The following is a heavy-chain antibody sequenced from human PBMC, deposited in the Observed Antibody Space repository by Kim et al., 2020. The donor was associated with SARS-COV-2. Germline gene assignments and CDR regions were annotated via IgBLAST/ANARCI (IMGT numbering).Heavy chain of an antibody. V-gene: IGHV1-69*13. D-gene: IGHD6-19*01. J-gene: IGHJ4*02. CDR3: ARLTRELAVAGTAFDY. CDR2: IIPIFGTA. Sequence: SVKVSCKASGGTFSSYAISWVRQAPGQGLEWMGGIIPIFGTANYAQKFQGRVTITADESTSTAYMKLSSLRSEDTAVYYCARLTRELAVAGTAFDYWGQGTLVTVSS. CDR1: GGTFSSYA.